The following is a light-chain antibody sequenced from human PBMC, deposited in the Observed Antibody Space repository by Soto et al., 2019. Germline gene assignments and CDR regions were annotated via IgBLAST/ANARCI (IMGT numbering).Light chain of an antibody. CDR3: QQRINWPLT. CDR1: QSVNNY. V-gene: IGKV3-11*01. Sequence: EIVLTQSTVTLSLSPGERATHSCRAIQSVNNYLAWYQQKPGQSPRLLVYDASTRATGIPARFSGSGSGTDFTLTISSLEPEDFAVYYCQQRINWPLTFGGGTKVDIK. J-gene: IGKJ4*01. CDR2: DAS.